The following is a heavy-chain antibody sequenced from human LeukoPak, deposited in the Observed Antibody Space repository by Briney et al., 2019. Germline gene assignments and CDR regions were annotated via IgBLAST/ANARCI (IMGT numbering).Heavy chain of an antibody. J-gene: IGHJ5*02. CDR3: EREHLATNGKNWFDP. Sequence: GGSLRLSCAASGFTFSSYAMHWVRQAPGKGLEYVAVISYDGSNKYYADSVKGRFTISRDNSKNTLYLQMNSLRAEDTAFYYCEREHLATNGKNWFDPWGQGTLVTVSS. CDR2: ISYDGSNK. D-gene: IGHD6-13*01. CDR1: GFTFSSYA. V-gene: IGHV3-30*04.